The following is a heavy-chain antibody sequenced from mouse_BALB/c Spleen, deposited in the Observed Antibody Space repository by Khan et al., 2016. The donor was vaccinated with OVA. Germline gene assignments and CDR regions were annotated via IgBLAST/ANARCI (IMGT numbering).Heavy chain of an antibody. V-gene: IGHV1-61*01. CDR1: GYTFTSYW. Sequence: VQLQESGAELVRPGASVKLSCKASGYTFTSYWMNWVKQRPGQGLEWIGMIDPSDSETHYNQMFKDKATLTVDKFSSTAYMQLSSLTSEDSAVYYCTRREKYGYDRSWFAYWGQGTLVTVSA. D-gene: IGHD2-2*01. J-gene: IGHJ3*01. CDR3: TRREKYGYDRSWFAY. CDR2: IDPSDSET.